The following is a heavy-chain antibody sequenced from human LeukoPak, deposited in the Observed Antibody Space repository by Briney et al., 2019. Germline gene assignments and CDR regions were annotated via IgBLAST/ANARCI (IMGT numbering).Heavy chain of an antibody. Sequence: SVKVSCKASGGTFSSYAISWVRQAPGQGLEWMGGIIPIFGTANYAQKFQGRVTITADESTSTAYMELGSLRSEDTAVYYCAREAKVAGFHDAFDIWGQGTMVTVSS. V-gene: IGHV1-69*01. CDR3: AREAKVAGFHDAFDI. J-gene: IGHJ3*02. CDR1: GGTFSSYA. CDR2: IIPIFGTA. D-gene: IGHD6-19*01.